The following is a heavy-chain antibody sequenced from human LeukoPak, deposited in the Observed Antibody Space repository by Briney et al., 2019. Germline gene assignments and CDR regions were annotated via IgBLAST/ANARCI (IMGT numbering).Heavy chain of an antibody. V-gene: IGHV3-53*01. CDR1: GFTVSSNY. D-gene: IGHD2-2*01. Sequence: GGSLRLSCAASGFTVSSNYMSWVRQAPGKGLEWVSVIYSGGSTYYADSVKGRFTISRDDSKNTLYLQMNSLRVEDTAVYYCARDLYHENYYYHYMDVWGKGTTVTVSS. CDR3: ARDLYHENYYYHYMDV. CDR2: IYSGGST. J-gene: IGHJ6*03.